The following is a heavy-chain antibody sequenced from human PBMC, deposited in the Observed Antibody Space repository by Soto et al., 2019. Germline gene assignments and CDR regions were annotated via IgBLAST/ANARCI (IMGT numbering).Heavy chain of an antibody. CDR2: IKSKTDGGTT. J-gene: IGHJ4*02. D-gene: IGHD3-22*01. CDR1: GFTFSNAW. CDR3: TTGWYYDSSCSRWVYYFDY. V-gene: IGHV3-15*07. Sequence: EVQLVESGGGLVKPGGSLRLSCAASGFTFSNAWMNWVRQAPGKGLEWVGRIKSKTDGGTTDYAAPVKGRFTISRDDSKHTLYRQMNSLKTENTAVYYCTTGWYYDSSCSRWVYYFDYWGQGTLVTVSS.